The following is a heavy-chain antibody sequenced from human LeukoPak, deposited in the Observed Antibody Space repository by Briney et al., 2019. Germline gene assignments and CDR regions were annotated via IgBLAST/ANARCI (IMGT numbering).Heavy chain of an antibody. CDR3: AKDFIVVVPAAILS. Sequence: GGSLRLSCAASGFTFSSYGMHWVRQAPGKGLEWVAFIRYDGSNKYYADSVKGRFTISRDNSKNTLYLQMNSLRAEDTAVYYCAKDFIVVVPAAILSWGQGTLVTVSS. J-gene: IGHJ4*02. CDR2: IRYDGSNK. V-gene: IGHV3-30*02. CDR1: GFTFSSYG. D-gene: IGHD2-2*02.